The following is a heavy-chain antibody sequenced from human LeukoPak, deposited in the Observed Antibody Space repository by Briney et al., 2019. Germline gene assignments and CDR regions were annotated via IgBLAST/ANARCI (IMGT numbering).Heavy chain of an antibody. CDR1: GHTFTSYG. D-gene: IGHD3-3*01. V-gene: IGHV1-18*01. CDR2: ISAYNGNT. Sequence: GASVKVSCKASGHTFTSYGISWVRQAPGQGLEWMGWISAYNGNTNYAQKLQGRVTMTTDTSTSTAYMELRSLRSDDTAVYYCARDTPDFWRGEGGMDVWGQGTTVTVSS. J-gene: IGHJ6*02. CDR3: ARDTPDFWRGEGGMDV.